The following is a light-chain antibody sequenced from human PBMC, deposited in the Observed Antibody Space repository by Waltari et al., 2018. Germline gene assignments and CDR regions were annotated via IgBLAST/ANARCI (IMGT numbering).Light chain of an antibody. J-gene: IGKJ1*01. V-gene: IGKV2-30*02. Sequence: DVVMTQSPLSLPVTLGQSASISCRSSQSLVHSDGNTYLNWFQHRPGQSPRRLIYKVSRRDSEVPDRFSGSVSGTDVTLKISRVEAADVGVYYCMQGTEWPRTFGQGTKVQIK. CDR3: MQGTEWPRT. CDR1: QSLVHSDGNTY. CDR2: KVS.